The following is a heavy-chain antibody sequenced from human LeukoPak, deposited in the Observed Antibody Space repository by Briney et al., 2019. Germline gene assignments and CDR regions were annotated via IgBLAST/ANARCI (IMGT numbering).Heavy chain of an antibody. CDR2: IWYDGSNK. J-gene: IGHJ4*02. CDR1: GFTFSSYG. D-gene: IGHD1-26*01. V-gene: IGHV3-33*01. CDR3: AREGKSGSHDY. Sequence: PGGSLGLSCAASGFTFSSYGMHWVRQAPGKGLEWVAVIWYDGSNKYYADSVKGRFTISRDNSKKTLYLQMNSLRAEDTAVYYCAREGKSGSHDYWGQGTLVTVSS.